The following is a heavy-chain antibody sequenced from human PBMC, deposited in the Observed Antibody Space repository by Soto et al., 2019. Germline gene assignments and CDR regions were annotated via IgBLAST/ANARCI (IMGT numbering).Heavy chain of an antibody. V-gene: IGHV3-33*01. D-gene: IGHD5-12*01. Sequence: GGSLRLSCAASGITYSSYGMHWARQDPVKGLEWVAVIWYDGSNKYYADAVKGRFTISRDNSKNTLYLQMNSLRAEDTAVYYCARNRRESGFERLGFDPWGQGTLVTVSS. CDR2: IWYDGSNK. J-gene: IGHJ5*02. CDR1: GITYSSYG. CDR3: ARNRRESGFERLGFDP.